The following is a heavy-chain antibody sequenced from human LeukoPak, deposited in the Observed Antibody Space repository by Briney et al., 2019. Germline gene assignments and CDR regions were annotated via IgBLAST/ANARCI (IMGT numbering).Heavy chain of an antibody. CDR2: INAGNGNT. CDR3: ARGWYYGSGSSGYYYYMDV. Sequence: GASVKVSCKASGYTFTSYAVHWVRQAPGQRLEWMGWINAGNGNTKYSQEFQGRVTITRDTSASTAYMELSSLRSEDMAVYYCARGWYYGSGSSGYYYYMDVWGKGTTVTVSS. V-gene: IGHV1-3*03. J-gene: IGHJ6*03. D-gene: IGHD3-10*01. CDR1: GYTFTSYA.